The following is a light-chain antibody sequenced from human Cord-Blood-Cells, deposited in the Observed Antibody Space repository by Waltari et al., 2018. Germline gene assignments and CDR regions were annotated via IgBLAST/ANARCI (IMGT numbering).Light chain of an antibody. CDR1: SLRSYY. V-gene: IGLV3-19*01. CDR2: GKN. CDR3: NSRDSSGNHVV. Sequence: SSELTQDPAVSVALGQTVRITCQGDSLRSYYASWYQQKPGQAPVLVIYGKNNRPSGIPDRFSGSSSGTTASLTITGAQAEDEADYYCNSRDSSGNHVVFGGGTK. J-gene: IGLJ2*01.